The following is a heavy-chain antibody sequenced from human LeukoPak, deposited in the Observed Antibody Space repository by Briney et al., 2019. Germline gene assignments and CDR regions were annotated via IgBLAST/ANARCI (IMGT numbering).Heavy chain of an antibody. V-gene: IGHV1-18*01. CDR2: ISAYNGNT. CDR3: AREVSVAGSPYFDY. D-gene: IGHD4-23*01. J-gene: IGHJ4*02. CDR1: GYTFTSYG. Sequence: GASVKVSCKASGYTFTSYGISWVRQAPGQGLEWMGWISAYNGNTNYARKLQGRVTMTTDTSTSTAYMELRSLRSDDTAVYYCAREVSVAGSPYFDYWGQGTLVTVSS.